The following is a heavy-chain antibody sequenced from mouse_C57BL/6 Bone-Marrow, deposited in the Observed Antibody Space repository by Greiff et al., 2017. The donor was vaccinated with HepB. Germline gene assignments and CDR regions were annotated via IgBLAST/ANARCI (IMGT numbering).Heavy chain of an antibody. CDR2: INPSSGYT. J-gene: IGHJ3*01. CDR1: GYTFTSYT. D-gene: IGHD1-1*01. V-gene: IGHV1-4*01. CDR3: VYYSWFAY. Sequence: QVQLQQSGAELARPGASVKMSCKASGYTFTSYTMHWVKQRPGQGLEWIGYINPSSGYTKYNQKFKDKATLTADKSSSTAYMQLSSLTSGDSAVYYCVYYSWFAYWGQGTLVTVSA.